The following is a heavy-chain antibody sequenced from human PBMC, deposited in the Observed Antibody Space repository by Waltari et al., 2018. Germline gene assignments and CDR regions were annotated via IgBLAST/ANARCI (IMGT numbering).Heavy chain of an antibody. CDR2: IDYSGTT. J-gene: IGHJ3*02. V-gene: IGHV4-59*11. Sequence: QVQLKESGPGLVKPSETLSLTCTAYGDSISSHFWNWIRQPPGKGLEWIGYIDYSGTTKYNPSLRSRVTISKDTSTNQFSLKLTSVTAADTAVYYCTRTVGTMVRGIGAFDIWGQGTMVTVSS. D-gene: IGHD3-10*01. CDR1: GDSISSHF. CDR3: TRTVGTMVRGIGAFDI.